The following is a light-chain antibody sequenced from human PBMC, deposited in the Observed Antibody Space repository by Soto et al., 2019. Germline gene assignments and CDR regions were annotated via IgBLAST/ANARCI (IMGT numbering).Light chain of an antibody. Sequence: DIVMTQSPDSLAASLGGRATINCRSSQSVFYSSNNKNYLAWYQQKPGQPPKLLIYWASTRESGVPDRFSGSGSGTDFTLTISSLQAEDVAVYYCQQYYSSPVTFGQGTRLEIK. CDR2: WAS. CDR3: QQYYSSPVT. V-gene: IGKV4-1*01. CDR1: QSVFYSSNNKNY. J-gene: IGKJ5*01.